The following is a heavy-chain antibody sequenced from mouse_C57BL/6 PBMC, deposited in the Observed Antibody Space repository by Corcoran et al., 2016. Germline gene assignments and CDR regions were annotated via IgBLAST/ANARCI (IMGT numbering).Heavy chain of an antibody. D-gene: IGHD3-2*02. CDR3: ARDSSGYVSFDY. Sequence: QIQLVQSGPELKKPGETVKISCKASGYTFTTYGMSWVKQAPGKGLKWMGWINTYSGVPTYADDFKGRFAFSLETSASTAYLQINNLKNEDTATYFCARDSSGYVSFDYWGQGTTLTVSS. CDR1: GYTFTTYG. V-gene: IGHV9-3*01. J-gene: IGHJ2*01. CDR2: INTYSGVP.